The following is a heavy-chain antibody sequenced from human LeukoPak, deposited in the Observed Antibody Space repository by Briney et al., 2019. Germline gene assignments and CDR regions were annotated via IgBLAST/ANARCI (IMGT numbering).Heavy chain of an antibody. Sequence: HGESLKISCQASGFTFTTYWIGWVRQTPGKGLEWIGIIFPGDGDTRYNPSFEGQVTISADKSISTAYLQWSSLRATDTAMYYCATRILGGFDYWGQGSLVTVSS. J-gene: IGHJ4*02. CDR3: ATRILGGFDY. V-gene: IGHV5-51*01. CDR1: GFTFTTYW. D-gene: IGHD1-26*01. CDR2: IFPGDGDT.